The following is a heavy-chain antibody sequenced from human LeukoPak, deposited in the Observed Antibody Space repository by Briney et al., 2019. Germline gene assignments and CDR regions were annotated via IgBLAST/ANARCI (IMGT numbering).Heavy chain of an antibody. CDR2: ISGSGGST. CDR3: ARPRGCGSSRCNNFDY. D-gene: IGHD2-2*01. V-gene: IGHV3-23*01. Sequence: GGTLRLSCAASGFTFSSYGMSWVRQAPGKGLEWVSAISGSGGSTYYADSVKGRFTISRDNSKNTLYLQMNSLRAEATAVYYCARPRGCGSSRCNNFDYWGQGTLVTVSS. J-gene: IGHJ4*02. CDR1: GFTFSSYG.